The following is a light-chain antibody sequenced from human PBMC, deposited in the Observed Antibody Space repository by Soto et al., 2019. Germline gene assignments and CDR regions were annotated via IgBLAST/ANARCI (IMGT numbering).Light chain of an antibody. CDR3: QHYNSYSEA. Sequence: DIQMTQSPSSVSASVGDRVTITCRASQGISSWLAWYQQKPGKAPKLLIYKASTLKSGVPSRVSGSGSGTEFTLTISSLQPDDFATYYCQHYNSYSEAFGQGTKVDIK. CDR2: KAS. V-gene: IGKV1-5*03. CDR1: QGISSW. J-gene: IGKJ1*01.